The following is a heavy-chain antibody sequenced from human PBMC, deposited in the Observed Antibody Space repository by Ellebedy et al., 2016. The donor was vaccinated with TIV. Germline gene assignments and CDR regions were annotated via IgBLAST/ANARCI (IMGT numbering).Heavy chain of an antibody. Sequence: ASVKVSCKVSGYTLTELSMHWVRQAPGKGLEWMGGFDPEDGETIYAQKFQGRVTMTEDTSTDTAYMELSSPRSEDTAVYYCARGTFSSGWYRPFDYWGQGTLVTVSS. V-gene: IGHV1-24*01. CDR2: FDPEDGET. CDR3: ARGTFSSGWYRPFDY. D-gene: IGHD6-19*01. CDR1: GYTLTELS. J-gene: IGHJ4*02.